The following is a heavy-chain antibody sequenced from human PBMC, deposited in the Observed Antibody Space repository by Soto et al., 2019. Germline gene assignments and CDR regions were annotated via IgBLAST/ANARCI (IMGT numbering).Heavy chain of an antibody. Sequence: SVKVCCKPSGGTLSSYTISWVRQAPGQGLEWMGRIIPMFGTTNYAQKFQGRVTITADKSTDTAYMELSSLTSEDTALYYCARDLGYCESTTCYKLSDCWGQGTLVTVSS. D-gene: IGHD2-2*02. CDR3: ARDLGYCESTTCYKLSDC. CDR1: GGTLSSYT. CDR2: IIPMFGTT. V-gene: IGHV1-69*08. J-gene: IGHJ4*02.